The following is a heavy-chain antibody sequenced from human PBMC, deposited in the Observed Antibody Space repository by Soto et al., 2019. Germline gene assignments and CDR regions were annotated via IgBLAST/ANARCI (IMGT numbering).Heavy chain of an antibody. V-gene: IGHV3-21*04. CDR3: VRDLGGSRCYLGQ. D-gene: IGHD3-22*01. CDR2: ISTSSTYI. J-gene: IGHJ4*02. Sequence: GGSLRLSCVASGFTFSSYNINWVRQAPGKGLEWVSSISTSSTYIFYTDSVKARFTISRDNAKNSLYLQMNSLRADDTALYYCVRDLGGSRCYLGQWGQGTQGTVSS. CDR1: GFTFSSYN.